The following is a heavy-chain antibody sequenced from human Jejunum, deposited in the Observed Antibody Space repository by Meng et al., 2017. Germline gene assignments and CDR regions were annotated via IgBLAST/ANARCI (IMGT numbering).Heavy chain of an antibody. Sequence: GGSLRLSCEVSGFIFSSFEMNWVRQAPGKGLEWVSYISNGGGRTIYYADSVKGRFTISRDNSKNTLSLQMNSLRAEDTAVYYCARLAVGLPGRRLSETADYWGQGTLVTVSS. CDR1: GFIFSSFE. CDR2: ISNGGGRTI. D-gene: IGHD3-10*01. J-gene: IGHJ4*02. CDR3: ARLAVGLPGRRLSETADY. V-gene: IGHV3-48*03.